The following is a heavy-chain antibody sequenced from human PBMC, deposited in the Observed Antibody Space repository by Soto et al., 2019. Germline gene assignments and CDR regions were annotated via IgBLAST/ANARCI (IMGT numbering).Heavy chain of an antibody. D-gene: IGHD6-19*01. CDR1: GFTFSNSG. CDR2: IWYDGSHE. CDR3: ASDGWYLENYFDY. Sequence: QVQLVESGGGVVQPGTSLRLSCSASGFTFSNSGMHWVRQAPGKGLEWAAAIWYDGSHEYYADSVKGRFTISRDNSNNTLYLEMNSLRAEDTAVYYCASDGWYLENYFDYWGQGTQVTVSS. V-gene: IGHV3-33*01. J-gene: IGHJ4*02.